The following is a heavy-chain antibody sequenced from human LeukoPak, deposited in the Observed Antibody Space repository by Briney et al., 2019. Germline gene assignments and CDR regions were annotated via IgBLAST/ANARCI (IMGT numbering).Heavy chain of an antibody. CDR2: TYYRSKWYN. CDR1: GDSVSSNSAA. CDR3: TRSPQEAAEFDY. D-gene: IGHD6-25*01. J-gene: IGHJ4*02. V-gene: IGHV6-1*01. Sequence: SHTLSLTCAISGDSVSSNSAAWNWIRQSPSRGLEWLGRTYYRSKWYNDYAISVKSLITTNPDTSKNQFSLRLNSVTPEDTAVYYCTRSPQEAAEFDYWGQGTLVTVSS.